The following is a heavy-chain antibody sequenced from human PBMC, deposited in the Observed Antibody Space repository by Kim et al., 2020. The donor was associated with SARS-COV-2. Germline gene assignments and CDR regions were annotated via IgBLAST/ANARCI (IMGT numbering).Heavy chain of an antibody. CDR1: GYTFITYW. CDR2: IDPSDSYT. V-gene: IGHV5-10-1*01. CDR3: ARLSMSGYTTNAFDI. D-gene: IGHD3-10*02. Sequence: GESLQISCKGSGYTFITYWISWVRQMPGKGLEWMGRIDPSDSYTNYSPSFQGHVTISADKSIRTAYLQWSSLKASDTAMYYCARLSMSGYTTNAFDIWGQGTMVTVSS. J-gene: IGHJ3*02.